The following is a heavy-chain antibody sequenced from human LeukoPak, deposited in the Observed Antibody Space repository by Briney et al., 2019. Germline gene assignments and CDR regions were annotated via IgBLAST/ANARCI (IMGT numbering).Heavy chain of an antibody. D-gene: IGHD2-15*01. CDR2: ISAYNGNT. CDR3: ARDDYCSGGSCYFDY. V-gene: IGHV1-18*01. J-gene: IGHJ4*02. Sequence: ASVKVSCKASGYTFTSYGISWVRQAPGQGLEWMGWISAYNGNTNYAQKLQGRVTMTTDTSTSTAYMELRSLRSDDTAVYYCARDDYCSGGSCYFDYWGQGTLVTVPS. CDR1: GYTFTSYG.